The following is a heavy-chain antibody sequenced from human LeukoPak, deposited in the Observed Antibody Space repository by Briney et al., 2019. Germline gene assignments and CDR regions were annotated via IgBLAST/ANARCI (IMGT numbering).Heavy chain of an antibody. CDR1: GFTVSSNY. CDR3: ARVTMYSSGWPPSHFDY. Sequence: GGSLRLSCADSGFTVSSNYMSWVRQAPGKGLEWVPVIYSGGSTYYADSVKGRFTISRDNSKNTLYLQMNSLRAEDTAVYYCARVTMYSSGWPPSHFDYWGQGTLVTVSS. J-gene: IGHJ4*02. CDR2: IYSGGST. D-gene: IGHD6-19*01. V-gene: IGHV3-53*01.